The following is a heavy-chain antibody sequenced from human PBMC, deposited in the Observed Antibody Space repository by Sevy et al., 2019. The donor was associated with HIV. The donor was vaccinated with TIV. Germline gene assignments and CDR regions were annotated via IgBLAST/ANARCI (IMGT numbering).Heavy chain of an antibody. Sequence: GGSLRLSCAASGFTFSSYGMHWVRQAPGKGLEWVAVIWYDGSNKYYADSVKGRFTISRDNSKNTLYLQMNSLRAEDTAVYYCASMGVHSSSWYHYFDYWGQGTLVTVSS. CDR2: IWYDGSNK. V-gene: IGHV3-33*01. CDR3: ASMGVHSSSWYHYFDY. J-gene: IGHJ4*02. CDR1: GFTFSSYG. D-gene: IGHD6-13*01.